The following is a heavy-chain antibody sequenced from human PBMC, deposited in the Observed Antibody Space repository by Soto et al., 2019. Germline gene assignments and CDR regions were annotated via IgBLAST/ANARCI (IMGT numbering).Heavy chain of an antibody. D-gene: IGHD2-2*01. J-gene: IGHJ5*02. CDR1: GASISSNTYY. CDR2: IYYSGST. CDR3: ARGVEYCSSTSCWGNWFDP. V-gene: IGHV4-39*01. Sequence: SETLSLTCTVSGASISSNTYYWAWIRRPPGKGLECIGSIYYSGSTYYNPSLKSRVTISVDTSKNQFSLKLSSVTAADTAVYYCARGVEYCSSTSCWGNWFDPWGQGTLVTVSS.